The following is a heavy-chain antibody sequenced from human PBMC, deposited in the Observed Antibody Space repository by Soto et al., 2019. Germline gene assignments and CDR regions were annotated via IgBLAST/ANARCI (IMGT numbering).Heavy chain of an antibody. D-gene: IGHD3-3*01. J-gene: IGHJ4*02. CDR1: GFSFSNYP. V-gene: IGHV3-23*01. Sequence: EVQVLESGGGLVQPGGSLRLSCATSGFSFSNYPMTWVRQAPGKGLEWVSTISARGDKTYYAGSVKGRFTVSRDNYKKTLDLQMNTLGAEDAGIYYRTNYALNGTPTPGGLEQRGQRIPVTVST. CDR2: ISARGDKT. CDR3: TNYALNGTPTPGGLEQ.